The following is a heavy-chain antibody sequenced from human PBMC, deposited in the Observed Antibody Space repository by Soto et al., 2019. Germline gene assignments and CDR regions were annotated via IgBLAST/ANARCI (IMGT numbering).Heavy chain of an antibody. CDR1: GFTFSSYG. CDR3: ARVGERSGSYKGSMDV. CDR2: IWYDGSNK. D-gene: IGHD3-10*01. V-gene: IGHV3-33*01. J-gene: IGHJ6*02. Sequence: GGSLRLSCAASGFTFSSYGMHWVRQAPGKGLEWVAVIWYDGSNKYYADSVKGRFTISRDNSKNTLYLQMNSLRAEDTAVYYCARVGERSGSYKGSMDVWGQGTTVTVSS.